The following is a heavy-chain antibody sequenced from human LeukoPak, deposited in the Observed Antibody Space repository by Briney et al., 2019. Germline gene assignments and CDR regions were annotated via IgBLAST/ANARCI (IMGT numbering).Heavy chain of an antibody. D-gene: IGHD3-22*01. Sequence: GASVKVSCKASGYTFTSYYMHWVRQAPGQGLEWMGIINPSGGSTSYAQKFQGRVTMTRDTSTSTVYMELSSLRSEDTAVYYCPRVFPSDSRADDAFDIWGRGTMVTVSS. J-gene: IGHJ3*02. CDR3: PRVFPSDSRADDAFDI. CDR2: INPSGGST. CDR1: GYTFTSYY. V-gene: IGHV1-46*01.